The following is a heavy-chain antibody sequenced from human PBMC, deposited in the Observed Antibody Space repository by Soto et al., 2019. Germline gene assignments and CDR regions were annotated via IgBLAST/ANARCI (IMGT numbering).Heavy chain of an antibody. CDR3: ARDNSSSWYGQTNWFDP. Sequence: QVQLVESGGGVVQPGRSLRLSCAASGFTFSSYGMHWVRQAPGKGLGGVAVIWYDGSNKYYADSVKGRFTISRDNSKNTLYLQMNSLRAEDTAVYYCARDNSSSWYGQTNWFDPWGQGTLVTVSS. V-gene: IGHV3-33*01. CDR1: GFTFSSYG. CDR2: IWYDGSNK. D-gene: IGHD6-13*01. J-gene: IGHJ5*02.